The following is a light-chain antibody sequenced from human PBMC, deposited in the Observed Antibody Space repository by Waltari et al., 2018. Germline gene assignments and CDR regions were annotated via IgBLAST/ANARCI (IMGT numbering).Light chain of an antibody. CDR3: AAWDDSLNGRWV. CDR1: ASNIGNNV. CDR2: RSG. J-gene: IGLJ3*02. Sequence: QSVLTQPPSASETPGQGVTISCSGGASNIGNNVVNWYQQVPGKAPKLLIYRSGRRPAGVPDRFSGSKSGTSASLAISGLQSEDEADYYCAAWDDSLNGRWVFGGGTKVTVL. V-gene: IGLV1-44*01.